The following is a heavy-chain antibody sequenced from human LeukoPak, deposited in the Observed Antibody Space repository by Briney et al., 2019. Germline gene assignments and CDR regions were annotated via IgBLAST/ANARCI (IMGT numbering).Heavy chain of an antibody. CDR3: TRLPLTDIAVAGSDY. J-gene: IGHJ4*02. V-gene: IGHV3-73*01. CDR2: IRSKANSYAT. CDR1: GFAFSGSA. Sequence: GGSLRLSCAASGFAFSGSAIHWVRQASGKGLEWVGRIRSKANSYATAYAASVKGRFTISRDDSKNTAYLQMNSLKTEDTAVYYCTRLPLTDIAVAGSDYWDQGTLVTVSS. D-gene: IGHD6-19*01.